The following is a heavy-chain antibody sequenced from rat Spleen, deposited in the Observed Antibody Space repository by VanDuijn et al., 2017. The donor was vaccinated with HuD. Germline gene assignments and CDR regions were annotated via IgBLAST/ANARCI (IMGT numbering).Heavy chain of an antibody. CDR2: ISNDGSST. V-gene: IGHV5-7*01. CDR1: GFTFSDYN. Sequence: EVRLVESGGDLVRPGRSLKLSCAASGFTFSDYNMAWVRQAPKKGLEWVATISNDGSSTFYRDSVKGRFTISRDDAKSTLYLQMESLRSEDTATYYCAKVTYYGYYYFDYWGQGVMVTVSS. CDR3: AKVTYYGYYYFDY. J-gene: IGHJ2*01. D-gene: IGHD1-9*01.